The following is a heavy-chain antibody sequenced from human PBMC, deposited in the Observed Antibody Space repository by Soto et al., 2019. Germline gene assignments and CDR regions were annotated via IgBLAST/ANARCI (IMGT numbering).Heavy chain of an antibody. CDR1: GGSISSSSYY. Sequence: SETLSLTCTVSGGSISSSSYYWGWIRQPPGKGLEWIGSIYYSGSTYYNPSLKSRVTISVDTSKNQFSLKLSSVTAADTAVYYCARVVVTATPCFDYWGQGTLVTVSS. V-gene: IGHV4-39*01. J-gene: IGHJ4*02. CDR3: ARVVVTATPCFDY. CDR2: IYYSGST. D-gene: IGHD2-21*02.